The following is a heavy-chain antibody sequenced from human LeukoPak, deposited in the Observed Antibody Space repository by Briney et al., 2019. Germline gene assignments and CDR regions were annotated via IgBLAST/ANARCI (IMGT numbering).Heavy chain of an antibody. J-gene: IGHJ4*02. CDR1: GFNFRSYS. CDR3: ARGGGYSYGTFFDY. D-gene: IGHD5-18*01. V-gene: IGHV3-21*01. Sequence: GGSLRLSCAASGFNFRSYSMNWVRQAPGKGLEWVSSITSSRYIYDADSVKGRFIISRDNAKNSLYLQMDSLRAEDTAVYYCARGGGYSYGTFFDYWGQGTLVTVSS. CDR2: ITSSRYI.